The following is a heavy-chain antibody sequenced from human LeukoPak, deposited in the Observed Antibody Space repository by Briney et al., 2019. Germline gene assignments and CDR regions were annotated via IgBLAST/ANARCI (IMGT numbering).Heavy chain of an antibody. CDR3: ARELRLVVVPAAKEINLYYYYYMDV. J-gene: IGHJ6*03. Sequence: ASVKVSCKASGYTFTSYYMHWVRQAPGQGLEWMGIINPSGGNTRYAQKFQGRVTMTRDTSKKQFSLKLSSVTAADTAVYYCARELRLVVVPAAKEINLYYYYYMDVWGKGTTVTVSS. D-gene: IGHD2-2*01. CDR2: INPSGGNT. V-gene: IGHV1-46*01. CDR1: GYTFTSYY.